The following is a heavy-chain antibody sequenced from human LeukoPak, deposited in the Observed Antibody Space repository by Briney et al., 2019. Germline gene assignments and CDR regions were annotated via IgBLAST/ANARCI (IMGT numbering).Heavy chain of an antibody. D-gene: IGHD1-26*01. J-gene: IGHJ1*01. Sequence: GGSLRLSCAASGFTFSSYAMSWVRQAPGKGLEWVSAISGSGVTTHYAGSVKGRFSISRDNSKNTLYLQMDSLRAEDTALYYCAKKVVVGATSPYSDFQDWGQGTLVTVSS. V-gene: IGHV3-23*01. CDR3: AKKVVVGATSPYSDFQD. CDR1: GFTFSSYA. CDR2: ISGSGVTT.